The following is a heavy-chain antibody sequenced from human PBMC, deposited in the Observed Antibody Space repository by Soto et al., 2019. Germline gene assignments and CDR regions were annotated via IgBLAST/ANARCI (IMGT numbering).Heavy chain of an antibody. CDR1: GGTFSSYA. J-gene: IGHJ6*02. D-gene: IGHD2-15*01. Sequence: GASVKVSCKASGGTFSSYAISWVRQAPGQGLEWMGGIIPIFGTANYAQKFQGRVTITADESTSTAYMGLSSLRSEDTAVYYCAMFTPYCSGGSCYSGYYYYGMDVWGQGTTVTVSS. CDR2: IIPIFGTA. CDR3: AMFTPYCSGGSCYSGYYYYGMDV. V-gene: IGHV1-69*13.